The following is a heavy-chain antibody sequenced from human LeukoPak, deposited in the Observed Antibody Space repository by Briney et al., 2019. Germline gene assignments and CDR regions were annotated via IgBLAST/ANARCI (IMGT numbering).Heavy chain of an antibody. Sequence: GASVTVSCKSSVYTFTDYYMHWVRQAPGQGLEWMGWINPNSGGTNYAQKFQGRVTMTRDTSISTVYMELSSLRSDDTAVYYCARTRSGWYVGFDCWGRGTLVAVSS. V-gene: IGHV1-2*02. J-gene: IGHJ4*02. CDR2: INPNSGGT. CDR1: VYTFTDYY. D-gene: IGHD6-19*01. CDR3: ARTRSGWYVGFDC.